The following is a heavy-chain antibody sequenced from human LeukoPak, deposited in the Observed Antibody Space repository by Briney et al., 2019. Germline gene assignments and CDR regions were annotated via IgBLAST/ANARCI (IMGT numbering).Heavy chain of an antibody. Sequence: SETRSLTCAVYGGSFSDYYWSWIRQPPGKGLEWIGKINHSESTNYNPSLKSRVTISVDTSKNQFSLKLSSVTAADTAMYYCASSKNGDYFDYWGQGTLVAVSS. V-gene: IGHV4-34*01. CDR1: GGSFSDYY. D-gene: IGHD4-17*01. J-gene: IGHJ4*02. CDR2: INHSEST. CDR3: ASSKNGDYFDY.